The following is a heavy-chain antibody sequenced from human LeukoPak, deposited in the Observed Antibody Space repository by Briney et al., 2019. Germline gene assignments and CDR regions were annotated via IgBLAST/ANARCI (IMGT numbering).Heavy chain of an antibody. CDR1: GGTFSSYP. J-gene: IGHJ6*03. CDR3: ARASRGYCSSTSCYSRREDYYYYMDV. Sequence: ASVKVSCKASGGTFSSYPISWVRQAPGQGLEWMGGIIPIFGSANYAQKFQGRVTITADESTSTAYMELSSLRSEDTAVYYCARASRGYCSSTSCYSRREDYYYYMDVWGKGTTVTVSS. CDR2: IIPIFGSA. V-gene: IGHV1-69*13. D-gene: IGHD2-2*01.